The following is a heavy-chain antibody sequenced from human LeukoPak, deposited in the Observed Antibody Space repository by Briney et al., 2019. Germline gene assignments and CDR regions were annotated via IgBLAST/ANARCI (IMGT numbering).Heavy chain of an antibody. CDR1: GGSISSYY. CDR3: AREYYFDNSGYYGVGDY. J-gene: IGHJ4*02. CDR2: IYYSGST. V-gene: IGHV4-59*01. D-gene: IGHD3-22*01. Sequence: SETLSLTCIVSGGSISSYYWSWIRQPPGKGLEWIGYIYYSGSTNYNPSLKSRVTISVDTSKNQFSLTLSSVTAADTAVYYCAREYYFDNSGYYGVGDYWGQGTLVTVSS.